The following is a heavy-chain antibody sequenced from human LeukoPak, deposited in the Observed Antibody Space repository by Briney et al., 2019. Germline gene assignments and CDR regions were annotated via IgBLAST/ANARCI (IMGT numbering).Heavy chain of an antibody. J-gene: IGHJ4*02. CDR3: ARDWGMVAGTAGDY. CDR2: INPKRGDT. V-gene: IGHV1-2*02. Sequence: GASVKVSCKASGYTFSNSDINWVRQATGQGLEWMGWINPKRGDTNYAPKFQGRVTMTRDTSIRTAYMDLSSLRSDDTAVYYCARDWGMVAGTAGDYWGQGTLVTVSS. CDR1: GYTFSNSD. D-gene: IGHD6-19*01.